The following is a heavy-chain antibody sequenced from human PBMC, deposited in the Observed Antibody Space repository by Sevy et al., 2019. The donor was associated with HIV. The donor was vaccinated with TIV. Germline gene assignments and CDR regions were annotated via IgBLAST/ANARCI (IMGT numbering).Heavy chain of an antibody. Sequence: SETLSLTCTVSGASISNYYWNWIRQPPGKGLEWIGDIYYSGSTNYNPSLKSRVTRSVDTSKNQFALKLGSVTAADTAVYYCARGVEDYYDSSDYPYYFDYWGQGTLVTVSS. J-gene: IGHJ4*01. CDR3: ARGVEDYYDSSDYPYYFDY. D-gene: IGHD3-22*01. V-gene: IGHV4-59*01. CDR2: IYYSGST. CDR1: GASISNYY.